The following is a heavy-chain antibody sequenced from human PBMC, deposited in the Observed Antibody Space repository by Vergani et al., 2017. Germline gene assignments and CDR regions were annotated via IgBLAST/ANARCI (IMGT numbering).Heavy chain of an antibody. D-gene: IGHD1-26*01. V-gene: IGHV1-58*02. J-gene: IGHJ4*02. Sequence: QMQLVQSGPEVKKPGTSVKVSCKASGFTFTSSAMQWVRQARGQRLEWIGWIVVGSGNTNYAQQAQERVTITRDMSTSTAYMELSNLRSEDTAVYYCAADLVGATERNFDYWGQGTLVTVSS. CDR1: GFTFTSSA. CDR2: IVVGSGNT. CDR3: AADLVGATERNFDY.